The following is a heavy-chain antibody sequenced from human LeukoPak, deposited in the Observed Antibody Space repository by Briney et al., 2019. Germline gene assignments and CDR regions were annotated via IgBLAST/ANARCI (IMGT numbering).Heavy chain of an antibody. Sequence: GGSLRLSCAASGFTFSSYGMHWVRQAPGKGLEWVAVIWYDGSNKYYADSVKGRFTISRDNSKNTLYLQMNSLRAGDTAVYYCARQAAASTEGYYYYGMDVWGKGTTVTVSS. V-gene: IGHV3-33*01. CDR3: ARQAAASTEGYYYYGMDV. CDR1: GFTFSSYG. D-gene: IGHD6-13*01. J-gene: IGHJ6*04. CDR2: IWYDGSNK.